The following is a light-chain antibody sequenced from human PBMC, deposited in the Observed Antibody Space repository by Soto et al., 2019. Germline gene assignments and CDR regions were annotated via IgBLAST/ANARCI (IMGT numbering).Light chain of an antibody. Sequence: QSALTQPASVSGSPGQSITISCTGTSSDVGGYNFVSWYQQHPGKAPKLMIYEVRNRPSGVSNRFSGSKSGNTASLTISGLQAEDEADYYCSSYTSSNSLYVFGTGTKVTV. V-gene: IGLV2-14*01. J-gene: IGLJ1*01. CDR2: EVR. CDR1: SSDVGGYNF. CDR3: SSYTSSNSLYV.